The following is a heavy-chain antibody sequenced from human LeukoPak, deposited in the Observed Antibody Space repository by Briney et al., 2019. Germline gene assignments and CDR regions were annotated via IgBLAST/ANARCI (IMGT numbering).Heavy chain of an antibody. CDR1: GYTFTSYG. D-gene: IGHD3-10*01. Sequence: ASVKVSCKASGYTFTSYGISWVRQAPGQGLEWMGWISAYNGNTNYAQKLQGRVTMTTDTSTSTAYMELRSLRSDDTAVYYCARWGWFGEIRYYFEYWGQGTLVTVSS. J-gene: IGHJ4*02. CDR2: ISAYNGNT. V-gene: IGHV1-18*01. CDR3: ARWGWFGEIRYYFEY.